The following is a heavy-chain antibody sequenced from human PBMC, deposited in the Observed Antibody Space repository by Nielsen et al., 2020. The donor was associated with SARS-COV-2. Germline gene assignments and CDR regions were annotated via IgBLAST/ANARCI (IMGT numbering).Heavy chain of an antibody. D-gene: IGHD6-13*01. CDR1: GFTFSGSA. CDR3: TSSRQLACFDY. V-gene: IGHV3-73*01. Sequence: GGSLSLSCAASGFTFSGSAMHWVRQASGKGLEWVGRIRSKANSCATAYAASVKGRFTISRDDSKNTAYLQMNSLKTEDTAVYYCTSSRQLACFDYWGQGTLVTVSS. CDR2: IRSKANSCAT. J-gene: IGHJ4*02.